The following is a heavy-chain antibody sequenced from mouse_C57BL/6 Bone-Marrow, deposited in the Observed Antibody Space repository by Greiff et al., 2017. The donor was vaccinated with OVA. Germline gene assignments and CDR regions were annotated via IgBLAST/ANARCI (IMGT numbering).Heavy chain of an antibody. CDR1: GFTFSDYY. CDR3: ARDRSSSYWYFDV. Sequence: EVQLQESEGGLVQPGSSMKLSCTASGFTFSDYYMAWVRQVPEKGLEWVANINYDGSSTYYLDSLKSRFIISRDNAKNILYLQMSSLKSEDTATYYCARDRSSSYWYFDVWGTGTTVTVSS. J-gene: IGHJ1*03. CDR2: INYDGSST. D-gene: IGHD1-1*01. V-gene: IGHV5-16*01.